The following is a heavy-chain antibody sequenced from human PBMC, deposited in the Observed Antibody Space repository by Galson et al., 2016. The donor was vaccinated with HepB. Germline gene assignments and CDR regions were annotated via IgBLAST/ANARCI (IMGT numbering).Heavy chain of an antibody. CDR1: GFTFSSYW. CDR2: XXLXGSRK. V-gene: IGHV3-7*02. J-gene: IGHJ4*02. D-gene: IGHD6-19*01. CDR3: VSGYTSGL. Sequence: SLRLSCAASGFTFSSYWMTWVRQAPGKGXXXVANXXLXGSRKYYGDSVKGRFTISRDNGKNSLYLEMKSLRAEDTAVYYCVSGYTSGLWGQGTLVTVSS.